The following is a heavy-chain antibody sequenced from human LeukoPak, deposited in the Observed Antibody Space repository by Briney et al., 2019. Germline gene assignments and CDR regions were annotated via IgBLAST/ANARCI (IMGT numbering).Heavy chain of an antibody. D-gene: IGHD2-15*01. CDR3: ARDLNCSGGSCYSGWFDP. CDR1: GYTFTGYY. CDR2: INPNSGGT. J-gene: IGHJ5*02. V-gene: IGHV1-2*06. Sequence: ASVKVSCKASGYTFTGYYMHWVRQAPGQGLEWMGRINPNSGGTNYAQKLQGRVTMTTDTSTSTAYMELRSLRSDDTAVYYCARDLNCSGGSCYSGWFDPWGQGTLVTVSS.